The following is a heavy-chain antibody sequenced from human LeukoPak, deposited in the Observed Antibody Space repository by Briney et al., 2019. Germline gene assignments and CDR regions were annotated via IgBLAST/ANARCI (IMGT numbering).Heavy chain of an antibody. CDR1: GGTFSSYA. CDR2: IIPIFGIA. J-gene: IGHJ4*02. V-gene: IGHV1-69*04. CDR3: ARKNVHGYNYPFDY. D-gene: IGHD5-24*01. Sequence: SVKVSCKASGGTFSSYAISWVRQAPGQGLEWMGRIIPIFGIANYAQKFQGRVTITADKSTSTAYMELSSLRSEDTAVYYCARKNVHGYNYPFDYWGQGTLVTVSS.